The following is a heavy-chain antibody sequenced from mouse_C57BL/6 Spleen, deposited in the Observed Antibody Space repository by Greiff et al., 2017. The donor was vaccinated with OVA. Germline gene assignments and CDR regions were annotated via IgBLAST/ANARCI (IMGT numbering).Heavy chain of an antibody. V-gene: IGHV5-6*02. J-gene: IGHJ2*01. D-gene: IGHD2-1*01. CDR3: ARREGNSEDYFDY. CDR1: GFTFSSYG. CDR2: ISSGGSYT. Sequence: EVKLVESGGDLVKPGGSLKLSCAASGFTFSSYGMSWVRQTPDKRLEWVATISSGGSYTYYPDSVKGRFTISIDNAKNTLYLQMSSLKSEDTAMYYGARREGNSEDYFDYWGQGTTLTVSS.